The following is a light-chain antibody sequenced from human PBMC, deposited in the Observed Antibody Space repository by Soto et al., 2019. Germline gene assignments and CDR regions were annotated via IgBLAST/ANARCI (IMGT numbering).Light chain of an antibody. J-gene: IGKJ1*01. CDR1: QGISSW. V-gene: IGKV1D-16*01. Sequence: DIQMTQSPSSVSASVGDRVTITCRASQGISSWLAWYQQKPGKAPKLLIYAASSLQSGVPSRFNGGGSETNFTLIISSLQPDDFATYYCQQYNSYSPTFGQGTKVDIK. CDR2: AAS. CDR3: QQYNSYSPT.